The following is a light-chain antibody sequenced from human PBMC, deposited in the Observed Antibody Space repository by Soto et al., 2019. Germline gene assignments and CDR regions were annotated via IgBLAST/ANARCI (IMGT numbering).Light chain of an antibody. V-gene: IGKV3-20*01. J-gene: IGKJ4*01. CDR1: QTISSGF. Sequence: EVVLTQSPGTLSLSPGERATLSCRTSQTISSGFLTWYQQKPGQALRLLIYGASTRATGIPDRFSASGSGTDFTLTISRLEPEDSAVYYCQLLTFGGGTKVEIK. CDR2: GAS. CDR3: QLLT.